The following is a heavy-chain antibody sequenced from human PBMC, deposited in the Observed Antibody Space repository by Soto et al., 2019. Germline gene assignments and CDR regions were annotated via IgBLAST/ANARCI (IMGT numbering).Heavy chain of an antibody. CDR2: IQDGGSI. V-gene: IGHV3-66*01. J-gene: IGHJ4*02. CDR3: ARGEGSGSNALGQ. CDR1: GFSVSNNY. D-gene: IGHD3-10*01. Sequence: EVLLAESGGDLVQPGGSLRLSCAASGFSVSNNYMTWVLHVPGNGLEWVSVIQDGGSITYADSVRDRFTISRDSSKNTVFLQMSSLRPEDTAVYFCARGEGSGSNALGQWGQGTLVTVSS.